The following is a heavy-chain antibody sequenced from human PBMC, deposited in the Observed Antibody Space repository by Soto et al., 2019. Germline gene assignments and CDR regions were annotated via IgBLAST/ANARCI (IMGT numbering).Heavy chain of an antibody. D-gene: IGHD3-10*01. CDR2: ISWNSGSI. Sequence: GGSLRLSCAASGFTFDDYAMHWVRQAPGKGLEWVSGISWNSGSIGYADSVKGRFTISRDNAKNSLYLQMNSLRAEDTALYYCAKDGVVRGLSLTTPRTWGQGTLVTVSS. CDR3: AKDGVVRGLSLTTPRT. CDR1: GFTFDDYA. V-gene: IGHV3-9*01. J-gene: IGHJ5*02.